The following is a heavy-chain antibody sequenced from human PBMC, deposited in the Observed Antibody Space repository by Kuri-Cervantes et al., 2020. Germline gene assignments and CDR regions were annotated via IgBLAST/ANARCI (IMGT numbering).Heavy chain of an antibody. J-gene: IGHJ4*02. CDR2: ISGSGGNT. D-gene: IGHD6-13*01. Sequence: ETLSLTCAASGFTFSSYAMSWVRQAPGKGLEWVSVISGSGGNTYYAESVKGRFTISRDNSKNTLYVQMNSLRAEDTAIYYCAKDPSYSSSWYYFDYWGQGTLVTVSS. V-gene: IGHV3-23*01. CDR1: GFTFSSYA. CDR3: AKDPSYSSSWYYFDY.